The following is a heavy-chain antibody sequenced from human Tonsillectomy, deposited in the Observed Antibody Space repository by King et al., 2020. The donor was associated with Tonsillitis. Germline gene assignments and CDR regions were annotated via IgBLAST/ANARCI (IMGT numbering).Heavy chain of an antibody. D-gene: IGHD1-26*01. CDR1: GYTFTSYY. J-gene: IGHJ6*02. V-gene: IGHV1-46*01. Sequence: LQLVQSGAEVKKPGASVKVSCKASGYTFTSYYMHWVRQAPGQGLEWMGIINPSGGSTSYAQKFQGRVTMTRDTSTSTVHMELSSLRSEDTAVYYCARGSPPVGATWFPLYGMDVWGQGTTVTVSS. CDR3: ARGSPPVGATWFPLYGMDV. CDR2: INPSGGST.